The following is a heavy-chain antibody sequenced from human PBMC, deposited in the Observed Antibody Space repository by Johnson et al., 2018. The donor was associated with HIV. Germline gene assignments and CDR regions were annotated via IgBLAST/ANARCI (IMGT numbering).Heavy chain of an antibody. CDR1: GFTFSSYG. CDR2: IRYDGSNK. V-gene: IGHV3-30*02. D-gene: IGHD6-19*01. J-gene: IGHJ3*01. CDR3: AKVARYGVSG. Sequence: QMLLVESGGGVVQPGRSLRLSCAASGFTFSSYGMHWVRQAPGKGLEWVAFIRYDGSNKYYADSVKGRFTISRDNSKNTVFLQMNTLRADDTAVYYCAKVARYGVSGWGQGTMVTVSS.